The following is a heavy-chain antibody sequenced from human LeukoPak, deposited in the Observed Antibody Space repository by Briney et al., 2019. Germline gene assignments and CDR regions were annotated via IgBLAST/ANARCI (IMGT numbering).Heavy chain of an antibody. D-gene: IGHD1-14*01. V-gene: IGHV4-34*01. CDR1: GFTFSSYE. J-gene: IGHJ4*02. Sequence: GSLRLSCAASGFTFSSYEMNWVRQPPGKGLEWIGEINHSGSTNYNPSLKSRVTISVDTSKNQFSLKLSSVTAADTAVYYCARHRTLEGFDYWGQGTLVTVSS. CDR2: INHSGST. CDR3: ARHRTLEGFDY.